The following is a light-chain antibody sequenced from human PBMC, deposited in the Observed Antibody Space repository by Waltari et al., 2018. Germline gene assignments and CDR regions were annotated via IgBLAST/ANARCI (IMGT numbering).Light chain of an antibody. CDR1: QTFSSN. Sequence: EVVMTQSPATLSVFPGESATLSCRASQTFSSNLAWYQQRPGQAPRLLIFDASTRAPSVPARFSGSGSGTEFTLTIRSLQSEDSAVYYCQQYNRWPPITFGQGTRLEIK. V-gene: IGKV3-15*01. CDR2: DAS. J-gene: IGKJ5*01. CDR3: QQYNRWPPIT.